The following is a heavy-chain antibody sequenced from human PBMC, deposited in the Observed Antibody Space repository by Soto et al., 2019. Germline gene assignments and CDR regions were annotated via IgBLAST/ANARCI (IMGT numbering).Heavy chain of an antibody. J-gene: IGHJ3*02. Sequence: GGSLRLSCAASGFTFSSYAMHWVRQAPGQGLEWVAVISYDGSNKSYADSVKGRFTISRDNSNNTLYLQTNSLRAEDTAVYYCARDGVAAFDIWGQGTRVTVSS. CDR3: ARDGVAAFDI. D-gene: IGHD2-15*01. CDR1: GFTFSSYA. V-gene: IGHV3-30-3*01. CDR2: ISYDGSNK.